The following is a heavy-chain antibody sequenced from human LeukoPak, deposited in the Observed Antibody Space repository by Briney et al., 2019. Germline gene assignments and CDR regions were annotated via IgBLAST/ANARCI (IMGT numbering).Heavy chain of an antibody. CDR1: GASISPHY. V-gene: IGHV4-59*11. Sequence: SETLSLTCTVSGASISPHYWTWLRQAPGRGLEWIGYVYYNGLTSYNASLRSRLILSVDTARNQVSLKLTSVTAADTAVYYCTRERSTVTFDYWGQGTLVTVSS. CDR2: VYYNGLT. CDR3: TRERSTVTFDY. J-gene: IGHJ4*02. D-gene: IGHD4-17*01.